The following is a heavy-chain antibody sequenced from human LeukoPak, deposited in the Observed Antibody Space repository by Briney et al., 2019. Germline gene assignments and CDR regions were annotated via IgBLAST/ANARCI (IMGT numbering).Heavy chain of an antibody. CDR1: GYTFISYY. V-gene: IGHV1-46*01. CDR2: INPSGGST. CDR3: ARGPYGSGSYSSEYFRT. D-gene: IGHD3-10*01. J-gene: IGHJ1*01. Sequence: ASVKVSCKASGYTFISYYMHWVRQAPGQGLEWMGIINPSGGSTSYAQKFQGRVTMTRDTSTSTVYMELSSLRSEDTAVYYCARGPYGSGSYSSEYFRTGARAPWSPSPQ.